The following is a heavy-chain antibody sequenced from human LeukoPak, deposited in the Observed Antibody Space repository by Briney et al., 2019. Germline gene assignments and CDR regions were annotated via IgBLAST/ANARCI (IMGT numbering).Heavy chain of an antibody. Sequence: GGSLRLSCAASGFTFSSYWMHWVRQAPGKGLVWVSRINSDGSSTSYADSVKGRFTISRDNAKNTLYLQMNSLRAEDTAVYYCARGAVYCTNGVCFRPFDYWGQGTLVTVSS. J-gene: IGHJ4*02. CDR1: GFTFSSYW. CDR2: INSDGSST. CDR3: ARGAVYCTNGVCFRPFDY. D-gene: IGHD2-8*01. V-gene: IGHV3-74*01.